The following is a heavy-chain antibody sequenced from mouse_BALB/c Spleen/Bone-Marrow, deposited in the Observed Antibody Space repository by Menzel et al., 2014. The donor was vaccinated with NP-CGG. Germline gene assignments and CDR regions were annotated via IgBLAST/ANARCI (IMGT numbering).Heavy chain of an antibody. V-gene: IGHV5-6-5*01. J-gene: IGHJ1*01. Sequence: DVKLVESGGGLVKPGGSLKLPCAASGFTFXSYAMSWVRQTPEKRLEWVASISSGGSTYYPDSVKGRFTISRDNARNILYLQMSSLRSEDTAMYYCARGGLRYFDVWGAGTTVTVSS. CDR1: GFTFXSYA. CDR3: ARGGLRYFDV. CDR2: ISSGGST. D-gene: IGHD3-2*02.